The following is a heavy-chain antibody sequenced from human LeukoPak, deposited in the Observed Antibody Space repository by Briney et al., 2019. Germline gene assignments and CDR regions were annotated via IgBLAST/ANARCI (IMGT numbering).Heavy chain of an antibody. J-gene: IGHJ4*02. Sequence: PGGSLRLSCAASGFTFDDYGMTWVRQAPEKGLEWVALISWDGATTYYADSVKGRFNISRDNSKNSLYLQMNSLRAEDTAFYYCSRARSASHNCGGDCYPYFDYWGRGTLVTVPS. CDR2: ISWDGATT. D-gene: IGHD2-21*02. CDR1: GFTFDDYG. V-gene: IGHV3-43D*03. CDR3: SRARSASHNCGGDCYPYFDY.